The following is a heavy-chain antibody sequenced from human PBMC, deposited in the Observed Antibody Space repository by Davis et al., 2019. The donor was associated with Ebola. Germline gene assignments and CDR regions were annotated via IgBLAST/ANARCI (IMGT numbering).Heavy chain of an antibody. D-gene: IGHD6-6*01. CDR3: ARDLAQLVDFYYYGMDV. Sequence: GGSLRLSCAASGFTFSSYWMSWVRQAPGKGLEWVSSISSSSSYIYYADSVKGRFTISRDNAKNSLYLQMNSLRAEDTAVYYCARDLAQLVDFYYYGMDVWGQGTTVTVSS. V-gene: IGHV3-21*01. J-gene: IGHJ6*02. CDR2: ISSSSSYI. CDR1: GFTFSSYW.